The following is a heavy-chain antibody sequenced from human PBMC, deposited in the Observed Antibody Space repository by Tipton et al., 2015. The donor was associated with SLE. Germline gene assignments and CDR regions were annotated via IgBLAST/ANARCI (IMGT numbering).Heavy chain of an antibody. V-gene: IGHV3-7*01. Sequence: QLVQSGGGVVQPGRSLRLSCAASGFTFSNYGMSWVRQAPGKGLEWVANIKQDGSEKYYVDSVKGRFTISRDNAKNSLYLQMNSLRAEDTAVYYCARSGYGLHFDYWGQGTLVTVSS. CDR1: GFTFSNYG. J-gene: IGHJ4*02. CDR3: ARSGYGLHFDY. D-gene: IGHD5-12*01. CDR2: IKQDGSEK.